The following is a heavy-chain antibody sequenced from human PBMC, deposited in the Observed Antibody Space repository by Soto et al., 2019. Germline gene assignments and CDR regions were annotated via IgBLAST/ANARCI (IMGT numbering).Heavy chain of an antibody. J-gene: IGHJ3*02. Sequence: GGSLRLSCAASGFNFSSYEMNWVRQAPGKGLEWVSYISSSCSTIYYADSVKGRFTISRDNAKNSLYLQMNSLRAEDTAVYYCAASTLSYCGGDCYSAFDIWCLGTMVTVSS. D-gene: IGHD2-21*02. CDR1: GFNFSSYE. CDR3: AASTLSYCGGDCYSAFDI. V-gene: IGHV3-48*03. CDR2: ISSSCSTI.